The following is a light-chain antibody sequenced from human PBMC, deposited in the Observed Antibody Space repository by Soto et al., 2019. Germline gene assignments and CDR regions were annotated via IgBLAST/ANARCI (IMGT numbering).Light chain of an antibody. CDR2: EVS. V-gene: IGLV2-8*01. CDR3: SSYACSNNPVV. Sequence: QSVLTQPPSASGSPGQSVTISCTGTSSDVGGYNYVSWYQQHPGKAPKLMIYEVSKRPSGVPDRFSGSKSGNTASLTVSGLQAEDEADYYCSSYACSNNPVVFGGGTKLTVL. J-gene: IGLJ2*01. CDR1: SSDVGGYNY.